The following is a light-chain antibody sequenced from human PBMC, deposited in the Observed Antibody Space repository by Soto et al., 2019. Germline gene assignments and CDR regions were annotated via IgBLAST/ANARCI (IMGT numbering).Light chain of an antibody. CDR1: QYIGDS. Sequence: DVQMTQSPSSLSASVGDRVTISCRASQYIGDSLNWYQQKPGQPPKLLIYAIASLQSGVPSRFSGSGSGTEFTLTISRLEPEDFAVYYCQQYGSSTMYTFGQGTKLEIK. CDR3: QQYGSSTMYT. CDR2: AIA. J-gene: IGKJ2*01. V-gene: IGKV1-39*01.